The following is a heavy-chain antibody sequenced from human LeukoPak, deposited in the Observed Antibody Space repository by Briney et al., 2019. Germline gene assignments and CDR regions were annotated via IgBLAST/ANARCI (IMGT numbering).Heavy chain of an antibody. V-gene: IGHV3-23*01. Sequence: RAGGSLRLSCAASGFTFSSYAMSWVRQAPGKGLEWVSAISGSGGSTYYADSVKGRFTISRDNSKNTLYLQMNSLRAEDTAVYYCAKDRAAPLPQGNFDYWGQGTLVTVSS. J-gene: IGHJ4*02. CDR3: AKDRAAPLPQGNFDY. D-gene: IGHD6-13*01. CDR1: GFTFSSYA. CDR2: ISGSGGST.